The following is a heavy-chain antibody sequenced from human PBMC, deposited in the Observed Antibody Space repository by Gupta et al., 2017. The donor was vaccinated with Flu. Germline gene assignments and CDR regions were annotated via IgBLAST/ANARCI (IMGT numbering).Heavy chain of an antibody. CDR1: GYTFTSYY. CDR2: INPSGGST. Sequence: QVQLVQSGAEVKKPGASVKVSCKASGYTFTSYYMHWVRQAPGQGLEWMGIINPSGGSTSYAQKFQGRVTMTRDTSTSTVYMELSSLRSEDTAVYYCARPLLIAVAGTPADAFDIWGQGTMVTVSS. CDR3: ARPLLIAVAGTPADAFDI. D-gene: IGHD6-19*01. J-gene: IGHJ3*02. V-gene: IGHV1-46*01.